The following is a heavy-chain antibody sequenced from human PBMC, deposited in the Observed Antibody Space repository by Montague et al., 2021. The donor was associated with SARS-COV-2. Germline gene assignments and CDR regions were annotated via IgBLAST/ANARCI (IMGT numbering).Heavy chain of an antibody. Sequence: SLRLSCAASGFTFSSFTMSWVRLAPGKGLEWVSTISGSGGSTWYADSVKGRFTISRDNSKSTLFLQMNSLRAEDTALYYCTGADNYGSWVRGTLVTVSS. CDR1: GFTFSSFT. CDR3: TGADNYGS. CDR2: ISGSGGST. V-gene: IGHV3-23*01. J-gene: IGHJ5*02. D-gene: IGHD4-17*01.